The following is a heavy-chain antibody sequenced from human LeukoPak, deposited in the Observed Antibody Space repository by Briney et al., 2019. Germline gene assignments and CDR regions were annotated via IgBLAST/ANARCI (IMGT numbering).Heavy chain of an antibody. D-gene: IGHD5-12*01. CDR1: GFIFRDYS. CDR3: AKGAYDYIEIAYFDY. J-gene: IGHJ4*02. CDR2: IGIDSGNT. Sequence: GGSLRLSCVASGFIFRDYSMNWVRQAPGKGLEWISYIGIDSGNTKYADSVKGRFTISGDNAKNSLYLQMNSLRAEDTAVYYCAKGAYDYIEIAYFDYWGQGSLVTVSS. V-gene: IGHV3-48*04.